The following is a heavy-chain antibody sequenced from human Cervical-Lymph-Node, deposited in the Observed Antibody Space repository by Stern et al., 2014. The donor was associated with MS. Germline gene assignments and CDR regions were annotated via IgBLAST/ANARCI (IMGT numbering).Heavy chain of an antibody. CDR1: GFTLSDAW. CDR2: LKSKTDGGTT. CDR3: TTVMLRGVTRFDP. D-gene: IGHD3-10*01. Sequence: EVQLVESGGALVQPGGSLRVSCAGAGFTLSDAWMTWVRQAPGKGLEWVGRLKSKTDGGTTDYAEPVKDRFTISRDDSKNTLYLQMNRLKNEDTALYYCTTVMLRGVTRFDPWGQGTLVTVSS. J-gene: IGHJ5*02. V-gene: IGHV3-15*02.